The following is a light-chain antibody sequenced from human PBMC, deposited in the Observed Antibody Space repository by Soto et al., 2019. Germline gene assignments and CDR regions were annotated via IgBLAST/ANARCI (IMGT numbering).Light chain of an antibody. CDR2: GTS. Sequence: EIVMTQSPATLSVSPGERATLSCRASQSVSSNLAWYQQKPGQAPRLLLYGTSTRATGMPARFSGSRSGTEFTLTISSLQSEDFAVYYCQHYNNWPRTFGQGTKVEIK. CDR1: QSVSSN. V-gene: IGKV3-15*01. CDR3: QHYNNWPRT. J-gene: IGKJ1*01.